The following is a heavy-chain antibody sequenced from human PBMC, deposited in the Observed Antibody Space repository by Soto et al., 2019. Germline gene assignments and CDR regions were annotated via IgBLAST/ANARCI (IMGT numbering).Heavy chain of an antibody. V-gene: IGHV3-9*01. CDR3: AKSHGPAISSSWTDAFDI. D-gene: IGHD6-13*01. J-gene: IGHJ3*02. Sequence: PGGSLRLSCAASGFTFDDYAMHWVRQAPGKGLEWVSGISWNSGSIGYADSVKGRFTISRGNAKNSLYLQMNSLRAEDTALYYCAKSHGPAISSSWTDAFDIWGQGTMVT. CDR1: GFTFDDYA. CDR2: ISWNSGSI.